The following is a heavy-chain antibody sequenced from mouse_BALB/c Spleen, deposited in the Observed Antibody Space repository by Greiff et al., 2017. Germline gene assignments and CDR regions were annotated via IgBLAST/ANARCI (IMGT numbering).Heavy chain of an antibody. V-gene: IGHV1-82*01. J-gene: IGHJ3*01. Sequence: QVQLQQSGPELVKPGASVKISCKASGYAFSSSWMNWVKQRPGQGLEWIGRIYPGDGDTNYNGKFKGKATLTADKSSSTAYMQLSSLTSVDSAVYFCARQGYYGPWFAYWGQGTLVTVSA. CDR3: ARQGYYGPWFAY. CDR1: GYAFSSSW. CDR2: IYPGDGDT. D-gene: IGHD1-2*01.